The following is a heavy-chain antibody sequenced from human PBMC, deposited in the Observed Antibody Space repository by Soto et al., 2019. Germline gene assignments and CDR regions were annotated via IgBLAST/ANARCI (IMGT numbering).Heavy chain of an antibody. J-gene: IGHJ4*02. CDR2: IALDGSVS. CDR1: GFTFSSHG. V-gene: IGHV3-30*18. CDR3: TKEFRHDNWFFEH. D-gene: IGHD3-10*01. Sequence: GGSLRLSCAASGFTFSSHGMQWVHQAPGKGLEWVAVIALDGSVSYYADSVRGRFTVSRDNSKNIVYLQMDSLRAEDTAVYYCTKEFRHDNWFFEHWGQGMLVTVSS.